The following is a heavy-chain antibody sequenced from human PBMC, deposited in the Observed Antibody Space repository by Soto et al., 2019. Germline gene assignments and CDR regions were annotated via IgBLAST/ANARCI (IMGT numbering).Heavy chain of an antibody. V-gene: IGHV4-4*02. Sequence: SETLSLTCAVSGGSISSSNWWSWVRQPPGKGLEWIGEIYHSGSTNYNPSLKSRVTISVDKSKNQFSLKLSSVTAADTAVYYCARDHDTTVRGTYYYYYGMDVWGQGTTVTVSS. CDR3: ARDHDTTVRGTYYYYYGMDV. J-gene: IGHJ6*02. CDR1: GGSISSSNW. D-gene: IGHD3-10*01. CDR2: IYHSGST.